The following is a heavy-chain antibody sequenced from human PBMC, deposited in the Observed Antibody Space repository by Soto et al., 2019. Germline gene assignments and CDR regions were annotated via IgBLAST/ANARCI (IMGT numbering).Heavy chain of an antibody. CDR1: GFTFSNYA. CDR3: ARDPLAVERPY. CDR2: ISYDGSNK. Sequence: GGSLRLSCAASGFTFSNYAMHWVRQAPGKGLEWVAVISYDGSNKYYADSVKGRFTISRDNSKNTLYLQMNSLRAEDTAVYYCARDPLAVERPYWGQGXLVTVYS. J-gene: IGHJ4*02. V-gene: IGHV3-30-3*01. D-gene: IGHD6-19*01.